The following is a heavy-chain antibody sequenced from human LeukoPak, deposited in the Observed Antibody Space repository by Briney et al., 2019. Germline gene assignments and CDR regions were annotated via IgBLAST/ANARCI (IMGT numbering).Heavy chain of an antibody. CDR1: GFTFSSYA. J-gene: IGHJ6*03. D-gene: IGHD6-13*01. CDR3: ARVGGSSSWYWGNYYYYYMDV. Sequence: GGSLRLSCAASGFTFSSYAMHWVRQAPGKGMEWVAVISYDGSNKYYADSVKGRFTISRDNSKNTLYLQMNSLRAEDTAVYYCARVGGSSSWYWGNYYYYYMDVWGKGTTVTVS. V-gene: IGHV3-30*04. CDR2: ISYDGSNK.